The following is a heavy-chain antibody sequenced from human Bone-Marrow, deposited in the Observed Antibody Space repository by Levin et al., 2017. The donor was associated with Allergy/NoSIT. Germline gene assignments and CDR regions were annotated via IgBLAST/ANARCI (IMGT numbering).Heavy chain of an antibody. CDR1: GGSISSSSYY. Sequence: SETLSLTCAVSGGSISSSSYYWAWIRQPPGKGLEWIGSIYYTGSTNYNSSLKSRVTISVDRSENQFSLKVTSVTAADTAVYYCARPNSYSYYGRDVWGQGTTVTVSS. CDR3: ARPNSYSYYGRDV. V-gene: IGHV4-39*07. CDR2: IYYTGST. D-gene: IGHD1/OR15-1a*01. J-gene: IGHJ6*02.